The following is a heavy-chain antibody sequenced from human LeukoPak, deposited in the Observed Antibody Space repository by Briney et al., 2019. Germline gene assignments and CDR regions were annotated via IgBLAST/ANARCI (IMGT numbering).Heavy chain of an antibody. Sequence: ASVKVSCKASGYTFTSYYMHWVPQAPGQGLEGMGRINPSGGSTSYAQKFQGRVTMTRDTSTSTVYMELSSLRSEDTAVYYCARGGNYYYDSSGYLLNDYWSQGTLVTVSS. V-gene: IGHV1-46*03. CDR3: ARGGNYYYDSSGYLLNDY. J-gene: IGHJ4*02. D-gene: IGHD3-22*01. CDR2: INPSGGST. CDR1: GYTFTSYY.